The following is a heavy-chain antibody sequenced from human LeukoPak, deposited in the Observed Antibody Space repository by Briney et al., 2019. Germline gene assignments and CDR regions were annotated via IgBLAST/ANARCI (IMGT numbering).Heavy chain of an antibody. CDR3: ARAHPRYCSGGSCYSSPIDY. J-gene: IGHJ4*02. V-gene: IGHV1-2*02. Sequence: GASVKVSCKASVYTFTGYYMHWVRQAPGQGLEWMGWINPNSGGTNYAQKFQGRVTMTRDTSISTAYMELSRLRSDDTAVYYCARAHPRYCSGGSCYSSPIDYWGQGTLVTVSS. CDR1: VYTFTGYY. CDR2: INPNSGGT. D-gene: IGHD2-15*01.